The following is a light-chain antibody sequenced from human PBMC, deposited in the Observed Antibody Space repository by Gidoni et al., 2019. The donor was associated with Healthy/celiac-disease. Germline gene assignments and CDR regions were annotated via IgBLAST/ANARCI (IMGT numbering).Light chain of an antibody. J-gene: IGKJ3*01. CDR1: QSISSY. CDR2: AAS. Sequence: DTQMTQSPSSLSASVGDSVTITCRASQSISSYLNWYQQKPGKAPKLLIYAASSLQSGVPSRFSGSGSGTDFTLTISRLQPEDFATYYCQQSYSTPFTFGHGTKVDIK. CDR3: QQSYSTPFT. V-gene: IGKV1-39*01.